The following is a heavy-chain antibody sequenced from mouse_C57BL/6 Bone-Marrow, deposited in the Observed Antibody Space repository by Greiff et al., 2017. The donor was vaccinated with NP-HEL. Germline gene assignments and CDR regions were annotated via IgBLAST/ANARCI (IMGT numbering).Heavy chain of an antibody. V-gene: IGHV1-80*01. CDR1: GYAFSSYW. D-gene: IGHD1-1*01. CDR2: IYPGDGDT. J-gene: IGHJ2*01. Sequence: LQHSGASVKISCKASGYAFSSYWMNWVKQRPGKGLEWIGQIYPGDGDTNYNGKFKGKATLTADKSSSTAYMQLSSLTSEDSAVYFCARYYGSSYYFDYWGQGTTLTVSS. CDR3: ARYYGSSYYFDY.